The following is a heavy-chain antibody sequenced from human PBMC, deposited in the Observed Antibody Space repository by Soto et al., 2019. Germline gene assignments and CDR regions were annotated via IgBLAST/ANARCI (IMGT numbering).Heavy chain of an antibody. CDR2: IIPIFGTA. D-gene: IGHD1-7*01. J-gene: IGHJ4*02. V-gene: IGHV1-69*01. Sequence: QVQLVQSGAEVKKPGSSGKVSCKASGGTFSSYAISWVQQAPGQGLEWMGGIIPIFGTANYAQKFQGRVTITADESTSTAYMELSSLRSEDTAVYYCARVGTTPDDERCYYFDYWGQGTLVTVSS. CDR3: ARVGTTPDDERCYYFDY. CDR1: GGTFSSYA.